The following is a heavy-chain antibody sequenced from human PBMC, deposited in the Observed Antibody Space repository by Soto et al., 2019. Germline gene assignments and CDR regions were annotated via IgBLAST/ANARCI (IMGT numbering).Heavy chain of an antibody. V-gene: IGHV4-59*08. Sequence: QVQLQESGPGLVKPSETLSLTCTVSGGSISSYYWSWIRQPPGKGLEWIGYIYYSGSTNYNPSLKSRVTISVDTSKNQFSLKLSSVTAADTAVYYCARQSGATTYFDYWGQGTLVTVSS. D-gene: IGHD1-26*01. CDR1: GGSISSYY. CDR3: ARQSGATTYFDY. J-gene: IGHJ4*02. CDR2: IYYSGST.